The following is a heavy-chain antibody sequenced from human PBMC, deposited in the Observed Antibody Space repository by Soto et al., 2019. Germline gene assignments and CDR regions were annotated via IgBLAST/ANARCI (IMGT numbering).Heavy chain of an antibody. CDR2: IRCKAVGGTT. CDR1: GFTFGDDS. J-gene: IGHJ4*02. V-gene: IGHV3-49*04. Sequence: GGSLRLSCAASGFTFGDDSMSWVRQAPGKGLEWVGCIRCKAVGGTTEYAASVKGRFTISRDDSESMAYLQMNCLKTEDTAVYYCTRGPRIEAPYYFDYWGQGTLVTVSS. D-gene: IGHD6-13*01. CDR3: TRGPRIEAPYYFDY.